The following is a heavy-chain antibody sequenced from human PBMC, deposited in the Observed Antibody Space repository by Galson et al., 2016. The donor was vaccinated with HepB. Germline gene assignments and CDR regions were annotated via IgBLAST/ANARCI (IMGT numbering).Heavy chain of an antibody. CDR2: LGGSGGDK. J-gene: IGHJ4*02. Sequence: SLRLSCAASGFTFSTYAMSWVRQAPGEGLEWVSGLGGSGGDKHYADSVTGRFTISRHNGKNILCPYMNSLRVDDTAVYSCAKDSGNSAGSYDHWGQGALVTVSS. V-gene: IGHV3-23*01. CDR1: GFTFSTYA. CDR3: AKDSGNSAGSYDH. D-gene: IGHD4-23*01.